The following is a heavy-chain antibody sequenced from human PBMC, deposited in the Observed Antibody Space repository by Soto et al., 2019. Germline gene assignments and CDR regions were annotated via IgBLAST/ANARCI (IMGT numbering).Heavy chain of an antibody. CDR1: GGSISSDY. D-gene: IGHD1-26*01. CDR2: VYYSGST. J-gene: IGHJ4*01. V-gene: IGHV4-59*08. Sequence: SETLSLTCTVSGGSISSDYWTWIRQPPGKGLEWIGYVYYSGSTKYNPSLKSRVTMSVDTSKSQFSLKPSSVTAADTAVYYCAKRFVTSGTYVFFDPWGQGT. CDR3: AKRFVTSGTYVFFDP.